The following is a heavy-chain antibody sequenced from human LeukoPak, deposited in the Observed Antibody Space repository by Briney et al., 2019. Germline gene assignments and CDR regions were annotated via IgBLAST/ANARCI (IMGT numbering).Heavy chain of an antibody. V-gene: IGHV3-48*03. CDR2: ISSSGNAI. D-gene: IGHD3-10*02. Sequence: GGSLRLSCAASGFPFSSYEMNWVRQAPGKGLEWVSYISSSGNAIYYADSVRGRFTISRDNAKNSLYLQMNSLRAEDTAVYYCAELGITMIGGVWGKGTTVTISS. CDR3: AELGITMIGGV. CDR1: GFPFSSYE. J-gene: IGHJ6*04.